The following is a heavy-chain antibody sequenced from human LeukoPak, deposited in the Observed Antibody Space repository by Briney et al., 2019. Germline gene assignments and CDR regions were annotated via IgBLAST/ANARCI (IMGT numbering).Heavy chain of an antibody. J-gene: IGHJ4*02. CDR3: ARRCSGHIYYFDY. CDR2: IYPGDSDT. CDR1: GYSFTSYW. D-gene: IGHD6-19*01. V-gene: IGHV5-51*01. Sequence: GESLKISCKGSGYSFTSYWIGWVRQMPGKGLEWMGIIYPGDSDTRYSPSFQGQVTISADKSISTAYLQWSGLKASDTAMYYCARRCSGHIYYFDYWGQGTLVTVSS.